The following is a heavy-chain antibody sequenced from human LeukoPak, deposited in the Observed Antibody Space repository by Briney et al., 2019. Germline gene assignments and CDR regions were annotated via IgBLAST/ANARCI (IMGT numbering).Heavy chain of an antibody. CDR1: GFTFSSYS. CDR3: ASGSGTVGY. V-gene: IGHV3-21*01. J-gene: IGHJ4*02. Sequence: AGGSLRLSCAASGFTFSSYSMNWVRQAPGKGLEWVSSISSSSSYIYYADSVKGRFTISRDNAKNSLYLQMNSLREEDTAVYYCASGSGTVGYWGQGTLVTVSS. D-gene: IGHD1-26*01. CDR2: ISSSSSYI.